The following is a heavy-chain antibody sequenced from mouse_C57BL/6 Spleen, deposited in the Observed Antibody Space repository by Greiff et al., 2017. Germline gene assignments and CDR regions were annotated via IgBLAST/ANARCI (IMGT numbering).Heavy chain of an antibody. CDR1: GFTFSDYG. Sequence: EVMLVESGGGLVKPGGSLKLSCAASGFTFSDYGMHWVRQAPEKGLEWVAYISSGRSTIYYADTVKGRFTISRDNAKNTLCLQMTSLRSEDTAMYYCARETGSWFAYWGQGTLVTVSA. D-gene: IGHD4-1*01. J-gene: IGHJ3*01. CDR2: ISSGRSTI. CDR3: ARETGSWFAY. V-gene: IGHV5-17*01.